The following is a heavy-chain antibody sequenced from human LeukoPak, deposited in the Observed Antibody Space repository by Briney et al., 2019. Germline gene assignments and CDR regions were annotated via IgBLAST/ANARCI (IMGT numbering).Heavy chain of an antibody. D-gene: IGHD3-16*01. CDR1: GGSISSYY. CDR3: ARTVSISWFDP. Sequence: SETLSLTCTVSGGSISSYYWSRIRQPPGKGLEWIGYIYYSGSTNYNPSLKSRVTISVDTSKNQFSLKLSSVTAADTAVYYCARTVSISWFDPWGQGTLVTVSS. V-gene: IGHV4-59*01. J-gene: IGHJ5*02. CDR2: IYYSGST.